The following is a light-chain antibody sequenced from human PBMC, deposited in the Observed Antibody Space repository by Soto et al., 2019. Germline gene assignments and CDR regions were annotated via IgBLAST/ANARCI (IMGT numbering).Light chain of an antibody. CDR1: SSDVGSYNV. J-gene: IGLJ2*01. Sequence: QSALTQPASVSGSPGQSITISCTGTSSDVGSYNVVSWYQQHPGKAPILMIYEGSKPPSGVSIRYSGSKSGNTASPTISGLQDEDEADYYCCSYAGRSTLVFGGGTKLNVL. CDR2: EGS. CDR3: CSYAGRSTLV. V-gene: IGLV2-23*01.